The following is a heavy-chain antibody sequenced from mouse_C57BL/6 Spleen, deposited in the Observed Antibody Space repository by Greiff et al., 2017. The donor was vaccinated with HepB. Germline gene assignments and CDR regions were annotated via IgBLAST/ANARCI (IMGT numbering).Heavy chain of an antibody. CDR2: ISDGGSYT. CDR1: GFTFSSYA. CDR3: AKNPSITTVVAFDY. D-gene: IGHD1-1*01. V-gene: IGHV5-4*03. Sequence: EVMLVESGGGLVKPGGSLKLSCAASGFTFSSYAMSWVRQTPEKRLEWVATISDGGSYTYYPDNVKGRFTISRDNAKNNLYLQMSHLKSEDTAMYYCAKNPSITTVVAFDYWGQGTTLTVSS. J-gene: IGHJ2*01.